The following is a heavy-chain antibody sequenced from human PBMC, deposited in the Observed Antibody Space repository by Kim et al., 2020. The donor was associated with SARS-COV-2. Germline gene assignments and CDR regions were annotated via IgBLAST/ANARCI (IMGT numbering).Heavy chain of an antibody. CDR2: ISYDGSNK. J-gene: IGHJ4*01. D-gene: IGHD6-13*01. CDR3: ARDHDERTGILSYYFDY. V-gene: IGHV3-30*04. CDR1: GFTFSSYA. Sequence: GGSLRLSCAASGFTFSSYAMHWVRQAPGKGLEWVAVISYDGSNKYYADSVKGRFTISRDNSKNTLYLQMNSLRAEDTAVYYCARDHDERTGILSYYFDY.